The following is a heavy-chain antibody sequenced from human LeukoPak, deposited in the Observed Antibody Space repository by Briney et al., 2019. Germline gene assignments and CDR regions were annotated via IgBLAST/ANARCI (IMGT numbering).Heavy chain of an antibody. CDR3: AKDDEEGYSYGHSFHY. Sequence: GGSLRLSCAASGFTFSRFAMTWARQAPGKGLKWVSVISGSGGSIYYADSVKGRFTISRDNSKNTVYLQMNSLRAEDTAVYYCAKDDEEGYSYGHSFHYWGQGTLVTVSS. CDR1: GFTFSRFA. D-gene: IGHD5-18*01. V-gene: IGHV3-23*01. CDR2: ISGSGGSI. J-gene: IGHJ4*02.